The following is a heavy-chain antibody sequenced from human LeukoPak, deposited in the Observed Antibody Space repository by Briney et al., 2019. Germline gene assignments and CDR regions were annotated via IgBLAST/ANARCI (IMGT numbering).Heavy chain of an antibody. CDR2: IYYSGST. Sequence: PSETLSLTCTVSGGSISSYYWSWIRQPPGKGLEWIGYIYYSGSTNYNPSLKSRVTISVDTSRNQFSLKLTSVTAADTAVYYCASGSLDGSSGYTFDYWGQGTLVTVSS. CDR3: ASGSLDGSSGYTFDY. J-gene: IGHJ4*02. V-gene: IGHV4-59*12. D-gene: IGHD3-22*01. CDR1: GGSISSYY.